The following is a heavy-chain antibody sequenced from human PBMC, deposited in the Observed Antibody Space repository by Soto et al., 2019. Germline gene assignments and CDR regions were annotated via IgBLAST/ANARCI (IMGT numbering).Heavy chain of an antibody. CDR2: IKSKTDGGPT. CDR1: GFTFSNTW. Sequence: GGSLRLSCAASGFTFSNTWMSWVRQAPGKGLEWVGRIKSKTDGGPTDYAAPVQGRFTISRDDPKNTLYLQMNSLRTEDTAVYYCTTDIGTTHYYYYYYGMDVWGQGTTVTVSS. CDR3: TTDIGTTHYYYYYYGMDV. V-gene: IGHV3-15*01. J-gene: IGHJ6*02. D-gene: IGHD1-7*01.